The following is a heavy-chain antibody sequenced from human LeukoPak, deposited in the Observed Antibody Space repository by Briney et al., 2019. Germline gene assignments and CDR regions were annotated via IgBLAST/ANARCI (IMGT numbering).Heavy chain of an antibody. CDR3: TRETSSRYFDF. CDR2: MNPNSGNT. Sequence: ASVKVSCKASEYTFTSYDINWVRQATGQGLEWMGWMNPNSGNTGYAQKFQGRVTMTRNTSISTAYMELSSLTSEDTGVYYCTRETSSRYFDFWGQGTLVTVSS. CDR1: EYTFTSYD. J-gene: IGHJ4*02. V-gene: IGHV1-8*01.